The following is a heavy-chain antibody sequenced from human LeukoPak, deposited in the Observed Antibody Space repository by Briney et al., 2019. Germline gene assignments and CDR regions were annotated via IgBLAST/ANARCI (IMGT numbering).Heavy chain of an antibody. CDR3: TAVDQWLGRALLF. Sequence: GGSLRLSCAASGFIFTNACMSCVRQAPGKGLEWVGRIKRKSDGGTTDYAAPVKGRFIISRDDSQNTLYLQMSSLKTEDTAVYYCTAVDQWLGRALLFWGPGNLVTVSS. J-gene: IGHJ4*02. D-gene: IGHD6-19*01. CDR1: GFIFTNAC. V-gene: IGHV3-15*01. CDR2: IKRKSDGGTT.